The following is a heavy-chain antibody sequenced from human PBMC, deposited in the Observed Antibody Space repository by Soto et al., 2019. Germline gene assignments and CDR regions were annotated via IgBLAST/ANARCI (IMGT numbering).Heavy chain of an antibody. Sequence: SLRLSCSASCFTFSSHAMHWVRQAPGKGLEWVALIWFDASNEYYTDSVKGRFTISRDNSKNTMYLQMNSLRVEDTGLYYCVRDRGLFGYNFDLWGQGTPVTVSS. V-gene: IGHV3-33*01. CDR2: IWFDASNE. D-gene: IGHD5-12*01. CDR3: VRDRGLFGYNFDL. J-gene: IGHJ4*02. CDR1: CFTFSSHA.